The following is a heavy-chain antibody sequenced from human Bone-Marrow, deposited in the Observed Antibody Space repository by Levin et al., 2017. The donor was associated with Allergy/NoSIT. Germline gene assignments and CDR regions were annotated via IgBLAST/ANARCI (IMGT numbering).Heavy chain of an antibody. Sequence: GGSLRLSCAASGFTVSSNYMSWVRQAPGKGLEWVSVIYSGGSTYYADSVKGRFTISRDNSKNTLYLQMNSLRAEDTAVYYCASHCSSTSCYRGPYYYYYGMDVWGQGTTVTVSS. CDR3: ASHCSSTSCYRGPYYYYYGMDV. CDR1: GFTVSSNY. D-gene: IGHD2-2*02. CDR2: IYSGGST. J-gene: IGHJ6*02. V-gene: IGHV3-53*01.